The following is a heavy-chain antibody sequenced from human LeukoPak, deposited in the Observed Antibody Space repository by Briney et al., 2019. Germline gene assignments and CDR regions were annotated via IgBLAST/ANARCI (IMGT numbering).Heavy chain of an antibody. CDR2: IIPIFGTA. CDR3: AREYSSSWLGEFDF. J-gene: IGHJ4*02. CDR1: GGTFSSYA. D-gene: IGHD6-13*01. V-gene: IGHV1-69*13. Sequence: SVILSCKASGGTFSSYAISWVRQAPGQGLEWMGGIIPIFGTANYAQKFQGRVTITADESTSTAYMELSSLRSEDTAVYYCAREYSSSWLGEFDFWGQGTLVTVSS.